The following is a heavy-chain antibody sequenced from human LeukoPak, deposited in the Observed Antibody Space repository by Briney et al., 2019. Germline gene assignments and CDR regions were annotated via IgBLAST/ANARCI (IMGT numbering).Heavy chain of an antibody. Sequence: PGGSLRPSCTASGFTFSTYAMTWVRQAPGKGLEWVSVISHGGDSAWYADSVKGRFTISRDNSKSTLFLQMNSLRAEDTALYYCAKVPSGCYACDFDYWGQGTLVTVSS. CDR2: ISHGGDSA. CDR3: AKVPSGCYACDFDY. V-gene: IGHV3-23*01. D-gene: IGHD2-2*01. CDR1: GFTFSTYA. J-gene: IGHJ4*02.